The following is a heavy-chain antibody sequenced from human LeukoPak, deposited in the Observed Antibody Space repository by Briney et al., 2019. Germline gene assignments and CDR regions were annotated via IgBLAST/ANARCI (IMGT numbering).Heavy chain of an antibody. CDR3: AREEAYYYDSSGYYVKQRGPWFDY. CDR2: ISSSSSYI. V-gene: IGHV3-21*01. D-gene: IGHD3-22*01. Sequence: GGSLRLSCAASGFTFSSYSMNWVRQAPGKGLEWVSSISSSSSYIYYADSVKGRFTISRDNAKNSLYLQMNSLRAEDTAVYYCAREEAYYYDSSGYYVKQRGPWFDYWGQGTLVTVSS. CDR1: GFTFSSYS. J-gene: IGHJ4*02.